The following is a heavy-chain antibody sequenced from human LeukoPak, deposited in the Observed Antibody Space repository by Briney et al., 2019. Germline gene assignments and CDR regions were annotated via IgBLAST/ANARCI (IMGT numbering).Heavy chain of an antibody. CDR1: GGSISSYY. D-gene: IGHD2-8*01. Sequence: SETLSLTCTVSGGSISSYYWSWIRQPPGKGLEWIGYIYYSGSTNYNPSLKSRVTMSVDTSKNQFSLKLSSVTAADTAVYYCARGTKPDFDYWGQGTLVTVSS. V-gene: IGHV4-59*12. CDR2: IYYSGST. J-gene: IGHJ4*02. CDR3: ARGTKPDFDY.